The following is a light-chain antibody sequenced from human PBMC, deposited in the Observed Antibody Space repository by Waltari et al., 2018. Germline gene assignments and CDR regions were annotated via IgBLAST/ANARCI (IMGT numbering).Light chain of an antibody. CDR2: GAS. J-gene: IGKJ1*01. CDR3: QHHFRLPAT. V-gene: IGKV3-20*01. Sequence: IMLTQSPGTLSLSPGERATLSCRASQSISRYLAWYQQKPGPAPRPVIYGASTRATGIPDRFSGSGSGTDFSLTISGLEPEDSAVYYCQHHFRLPATFGQGTKVEIK. CDR1: QSISRY.